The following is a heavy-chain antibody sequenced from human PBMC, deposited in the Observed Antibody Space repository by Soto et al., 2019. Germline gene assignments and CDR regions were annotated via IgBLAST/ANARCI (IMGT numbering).Heavy chain of an antibody. CDR2: IIPIFGTA. Sequence: QVQLVQSGAEVKKPGSSVKVSCKASGGTFSSYAISWVRQAPGQGLEWMGGIIPIFGTANYAQKFQGRVKITADECTSNVYMELRSMRSEDTAVYYCARDRGGILPGRAYGDYYYYGMDVWGQGTTVTVSS. V-gene: IGHV1-69*12. D-gene: IGHD4-17*01. CDR1: GGTFSSYA. CDR3: ARDRGGILPGRAYGDYYYYGMDV. J-gene: IGHJ6*02.